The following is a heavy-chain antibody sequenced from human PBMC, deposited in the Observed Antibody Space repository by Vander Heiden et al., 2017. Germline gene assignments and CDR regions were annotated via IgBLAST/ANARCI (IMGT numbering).Heavy chain of an antibody. D-gene: IGHD3-10*01. CDR3: ASEWGYYGSGTESTP. CDR1: GFPFSSYG. Sequence: EVQLVESGGGLVKPGGSLRLPCAASGFPFSSYGMNWVRQAPGKGLEWVSSISSSSSYIYYADSVKGRFTISRDNAKNSLYLQMNSLRAEDTAVYYCASEWGYYGSGTESTPWGQGTLVTVSS. CDR2: ISSSSSYI. J-gene: IGHJ5*02. V-gene: IGHV3-21*01.